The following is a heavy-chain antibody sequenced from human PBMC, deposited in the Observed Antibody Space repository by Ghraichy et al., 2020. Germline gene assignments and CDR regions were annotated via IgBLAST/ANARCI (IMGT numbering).Heavy chain of an antibody. J-gene: IGHJ5*02. CDR1: GFTFSDYW. CDR2: IKEDGSEK. V-gene: IGHV3-7*01. CDR3: ARGLWAGHCTSASCHPNWVDP. Sequence: GGSLRLTCAASGFTFSDYWMSWVRQAPGKGLEWVAYIKEDGSEKHYVDSVKGRFTISRDNAKNSLYVQMNSLRTEDTAVYYCARGLWAGHCTSASCHPNWVDPWGQGTLVTVSS. D-gene: IGHD2-2*01.